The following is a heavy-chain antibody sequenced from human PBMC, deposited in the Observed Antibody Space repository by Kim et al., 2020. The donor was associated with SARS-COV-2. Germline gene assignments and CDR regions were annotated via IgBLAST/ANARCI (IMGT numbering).Heavy chain of an antibody. CDR3: ARDIASDSRGGIYAYYG. J-gene: IGHJ6*01. D-gene: IGHD3-22*01. Sequence: GGSLRLSCAASGFTFSSYGMHWVRQAPGKGLEWVAVISYDGSNKNYVDSVKGRFTISRDNSKNTLYLQMNSLRAEDTAVYYCARDIASDSRGGIYAYYG. V-gene: IGHV3-30*04. CDR2: ISYDGSNK. CDR1: GFTFSSYG.